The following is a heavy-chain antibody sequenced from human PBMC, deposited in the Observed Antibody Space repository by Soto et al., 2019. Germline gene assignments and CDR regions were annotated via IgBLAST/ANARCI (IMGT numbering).Heavy chain of an antibody. Sequence: SETLSLTCTVSGGSISSSSYYWGWIRQPPGKGLEWIGSIYYSGSTYYNPSLKSRVTISVDTSKNQFSLKLSSVTAADTAVYYSARQVTIFGVFPYYCDYWGQGTLVTVSS. CDR2: IYYSGST. J-gene: IGHJ4*02. CDR1: GGSISSSSYY. V-gene: IGHV4-39*01. CDR3: ARQVTIFGVFPYYCDY. D-gene: IGHD3-3*01.